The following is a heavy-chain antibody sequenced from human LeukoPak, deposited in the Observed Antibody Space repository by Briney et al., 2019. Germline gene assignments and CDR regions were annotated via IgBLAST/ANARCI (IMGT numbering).Heavy chain of an antibody. D-gene: IGHD5-18*01. J-gene: IGHJ4*02. CDR1: VFTFSSYA. CDR3: AKDISGYSYGTTDY. V-gene: IGHV3-23*01. CDR2: ISGSGGST. Sequence: GGSLRLSCAASVFTFSSYAMSWVRQAPGKGLEWVSAISGSGGSTYYADSVKGRFTISRDNSKNTLYLQMNSLRAEDTAVYYCAKDISGYSYGTTDYWGQGTLVTVSS.